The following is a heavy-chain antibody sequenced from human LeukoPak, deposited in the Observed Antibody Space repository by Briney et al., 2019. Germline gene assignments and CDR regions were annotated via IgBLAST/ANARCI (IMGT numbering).Heavy chain of an antibody. J-gene: IGHJ5*02. CDR1: GFTFNTYA. V-gene: IGHV3-30*02. D-gene: IGHD3-3*01. CDR2: IRHDGSSE. CDR3: ARHNTRFLERLPALGS. Sequence: SLRRSCLASGFTFNTYAMHWARRAPGKGLEWVAFIRHDGSSEYYADLVKGRLIISRDRSGNTLYLQMKSLRPEDTAIYYCARHNTRFLERLPALGSWGQGTLVAVSS.